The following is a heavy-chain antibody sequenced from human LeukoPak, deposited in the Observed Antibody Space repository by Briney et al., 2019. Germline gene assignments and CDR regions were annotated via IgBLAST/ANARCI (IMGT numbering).Heavy chain of an antibody. D-gene: IGHD2-21*02. J-gene: IGHJ4*02. CDR3: ARGEAYCGGDCYLPPDY. CDR2: INPSGGST. CDR1: GYTFTSYY. V-gene: IGHV1-46*01. Sequence: ASVKVSCKASGYTFTSYYMHWVRQAPGQGLEWMGIINPSGGSTSYAQKFQGRVTMTRDTSTSTVYMELSSLRSEDTAVYYCARGEAYCGGDCYLPPDYWGQGTLVTVSS.